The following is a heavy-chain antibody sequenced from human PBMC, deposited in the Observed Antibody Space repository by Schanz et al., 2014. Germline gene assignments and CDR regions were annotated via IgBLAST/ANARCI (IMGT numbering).Heavy chain of an antibody. Sequence: QVQLVQSGDEVKKPGASVKVSCKTSGYTFSDYGINWVRQAPGQGLEWMGWISAYNGNTNYAQKLQGRVSITADTSTNTAYMELSSLTSEDTAVHYCARGRGFYDYWGQGTLVTVSS. CDR3: ARGRGFYDY. CDR1: GYTFSDYG. CDR2: ISAYNGNT. V-gene: IGHV1-18*01. J-gene: IGHJ4*02. D-gene: IGHD3-10*01.